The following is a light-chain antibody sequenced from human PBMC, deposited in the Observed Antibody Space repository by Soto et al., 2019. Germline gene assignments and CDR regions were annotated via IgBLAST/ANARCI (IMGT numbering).Light chain of an antibody. J-gene: IGKJ5*01. CDR1: QSVSSN. Sequence: VLTQSPATLYVSPGERATLSCRASQSVSSNLAWYQQKPGQAPRLLIYDAYNRATGIPPRFSGSGSGTDFTLTISSLEPEDSAVYYCQQRHMWPITFGQGTRLEI. V-gene: IGKV3-11*01. CDR3: QQRHMWPIT. CDR2: DAY.